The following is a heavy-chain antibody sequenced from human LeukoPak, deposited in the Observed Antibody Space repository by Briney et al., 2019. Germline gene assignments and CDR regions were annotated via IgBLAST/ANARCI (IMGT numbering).Heavy chain of an antibody. V-gene: IGHV3-23*01. CDR1: GFTFSSYA. Sequence: GGSLRLPCAASGFTFSSYAMSWVRQAPGKGLEWVSGISASGGTTYYADSVKGRFTMSRDNSKNTLYLQMNSLRAEDTAVYYCAKGQSSSGLRNYFDYWGQGTLVTVSS. J-gene: IGHJ4*02. CDR3: AKGQSSSGLRNYFDY. D-gene: IGHD3-22*01. CDR2: ISASGGTT.